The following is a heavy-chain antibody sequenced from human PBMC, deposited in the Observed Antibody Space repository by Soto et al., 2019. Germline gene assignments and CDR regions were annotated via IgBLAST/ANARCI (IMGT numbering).Heavy chain of an antibody. V-gene: IGHV1-2*02. CDR3: ARGGGVGVAGSAAFDM. CDR2: INPATGAA. CDR1: GYPVTAYY. J-gene: IGHJ3*02. D-gene: IGHD3-3*01. Sequence: QLHLVQSGAVVKKPGASVTVSCSASGYPVTAYYMHWVRQAPGRGLEWMGGINPATGAAKYTQTFQGRGTRARDTSTSTVFMELSGLTSGDTAVFYCARGGGVGVAGSAAFDMWGQRTLVTVSS.